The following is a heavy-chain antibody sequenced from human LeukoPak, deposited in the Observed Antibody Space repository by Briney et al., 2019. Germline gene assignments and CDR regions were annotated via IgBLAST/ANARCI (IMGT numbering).Heavy chain of an antibody. CDR1: GFTFSSYA. V-gene: IGHV3-64*01. CDR3: ARDQVGATGGFDY. CDR2: ISSNGGST. D-gene: IGHD1-26*01. J-gene: IGHJ4*02. Sequence: PGGSLRLSCAASGFTFSSYAMHWVRQAPGKGLEYVSAISSNGGSTYYANSVKGRFTISRDNSTNKLYLQMSSRRGEAKAEDSCARDQVGATGGFDYWGQGTLVTVSS.